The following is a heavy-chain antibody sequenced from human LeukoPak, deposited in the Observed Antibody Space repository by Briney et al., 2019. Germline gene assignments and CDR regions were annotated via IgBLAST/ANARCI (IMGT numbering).Heavy chain of an antibody. CDR3: ARAFPHYYDSCGYSTYYYYYYYMDV. V-gene: IGHV4-4*07. J-gene: IGHJ6*03. CDR2: IYTSGST. D-gene: IGHD3-22*01. CDR1: GGSISSYY. Sequence: SETLSLTCTVSGGSISSYYWSWTRQPAGKGLEWIGRIYTSGSTNYNPSLKSRVTISVDKSKNQFSLKLSSVTAADTAVYYCARAFPHYYDSCGYSTYYYYYYYMDVWGKGTTVTVSS.